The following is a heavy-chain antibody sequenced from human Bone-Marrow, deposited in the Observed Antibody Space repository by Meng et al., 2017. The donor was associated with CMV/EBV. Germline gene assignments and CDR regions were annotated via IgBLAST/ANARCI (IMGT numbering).Heavy chain of an antibody. CDR2: IYYSGST. CDR1: GDSISSSSYY. D-gene: IGHD6-6*01. V-gene: IGHV4-39*01. CDR3: ARTDSSSSYYRGYYYGRDV. J-gene: IGHJ6*02. Sequence: SETLSLTCTVSGDSISSSSYYWGWIRQPPGKGLEWIGSIYYSGSTYYNPSLKSRVTISVDTSKNQLTLKLSSVTAADTAVYYCARTDSSSSYYRGYYYGRDVWGQGNTVTVSS.